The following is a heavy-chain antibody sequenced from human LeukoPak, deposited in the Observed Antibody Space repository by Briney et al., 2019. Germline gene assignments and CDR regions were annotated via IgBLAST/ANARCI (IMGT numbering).Heavy chain of an antibody. D-gene: IGHD3-22*01. J-gene: IGHJ4*02. V-gene: IGHV4-59*01. CDR2: IYYSGST. Sequence: SETLSLTCTVSGGSFSSYYWSWIRQPPGKGLVWIGYIYYSGSTNYNPSLKSRVTTSIDTSKNQFSLKVTSVTAADTAVYYCARVDYDSSGYFDYWGQGTPVTVSS. CDR3: ARVDYDSSGYFDY. CDR1: GGSFSSYY.